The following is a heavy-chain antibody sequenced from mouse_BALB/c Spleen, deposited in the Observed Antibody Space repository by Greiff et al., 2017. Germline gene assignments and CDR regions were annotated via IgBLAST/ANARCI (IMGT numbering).Heavy chain of an antibody. D-gene: IGHD2-3*01. J-gene: IGHJ3*01. Sequence: ESGPGLVKPSQSLSLTCSVTGYSITSGYYWNWIRQFPGNKLEWMGYISYDGSNNYNPSLKNRISITRDTSKNQFFLKLNSVTTEDTATYYCARGEGWLLLAYWGQGTLVTVSA. CDR3: ARGEGWLLLAY. V-gene: IGHV3-6*02. CDR2: ISYDGSN. CDR1: GYSITSGYY.